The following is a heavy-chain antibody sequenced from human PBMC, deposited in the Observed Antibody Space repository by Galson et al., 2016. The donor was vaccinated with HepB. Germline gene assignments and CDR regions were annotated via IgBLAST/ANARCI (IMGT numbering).Heavy chain of an antibody. CDR1: GDTFSTYS. Sequence: SVKVSCKASGDTFSTYSFTWVRQAPRQGLEWMGRIIPILGVTNYAQKFQGRVTLTADKSTSTAYMELTSLRSDDTAVYYCAKEGSGTYYSFDFSDPWGQGTLVTVSS. J-gene: IGHJ5*02. D-gene: IGHD1-1*01. CDR3: AKEGSGTYYSFDFSDP. CDR2: IIPILGVT. V-gene: IGHV1-69*04.